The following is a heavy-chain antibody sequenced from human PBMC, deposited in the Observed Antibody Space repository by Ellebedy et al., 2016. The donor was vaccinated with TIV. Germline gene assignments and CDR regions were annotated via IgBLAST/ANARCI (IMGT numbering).Heavy chain of an antibody. CDR1: GFTFSSYA. CDR3: ARDFAYSSSLDY. Sequence: GESLKISCAASGFTFSSYAMTWVRQAPGKGLEWVLGISGGGGSTYYADSVKGRFTISRDNSKNTLYLQMNSLRAEDTAVYYCARDFAYSSSLDYWGQGTLVTVSS. V-gene: IGHV3-23*01. D-gene: IGHD6-6*01. CDR2: ISGGGGST. J-gene: IGHJ4*02.